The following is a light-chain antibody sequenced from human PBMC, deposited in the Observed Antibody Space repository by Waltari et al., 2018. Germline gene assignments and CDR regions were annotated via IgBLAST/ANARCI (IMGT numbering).Light chain of an antibody. CDR3: QQYNNWPPYT. J-gene: IGKJ2*01. CDR2: GAS. Sequence: EVVMTQSPATLSVSPGEGVTLSCRASQSVNSNLAWYQQKPGQAPRLLIYGASTRATGIPARFSGSGSGTDCTLTIINLQSEDFAIYYCQQYNNWPPYTFGQGTKLEIK. V-gene: IGKV3D-15*01. CDR1: QSVNSN.